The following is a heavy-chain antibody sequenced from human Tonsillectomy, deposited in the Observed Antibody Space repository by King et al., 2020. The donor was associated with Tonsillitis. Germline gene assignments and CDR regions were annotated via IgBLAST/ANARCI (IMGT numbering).Heavy chain of an antibody. CDR1: GYTFTNYY. CDR2: INPSGGST. D-gene: IGHD2-21*02. V-gene: IGHV1-46*01. CDR3: ARDGGLLSPYWYFDL. J-gene: IGHJ2*01. Sequence: VQLVESGAEVKKPGASVKVSCKASGYTFTNYYMHWVRQAPGQGIEWMGFINPSGGSTSYAQKFQGRVTMTRDTSTSTVYMELSSLRSEDTAVYYCARDGGLLSPYWYFDLWGRGTLVTVSS.